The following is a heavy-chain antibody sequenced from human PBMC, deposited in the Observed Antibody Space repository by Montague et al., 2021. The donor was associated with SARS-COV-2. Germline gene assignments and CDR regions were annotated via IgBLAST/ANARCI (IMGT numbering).Heavy chain of an antibody. CDR3: ARGSGYSGYALAY. CDR1: GDSINNYY. J-gene: IGHJ4*02. V-gene: IGHV4-59*01. Sequence: SETLSLTCTVSGDSINNYYWSWIRQSPGKGLEYIGYIYYSGGAXXXPSXXXNXNPSFESRVAISLDTSKNQFSLNLSSVTTADTAVCYCARGSGYSGYALAYWGQGTLVTVSS. CDR2: IYYSGGAXXXPSXXX. D-gene: IGHD5-12*01.